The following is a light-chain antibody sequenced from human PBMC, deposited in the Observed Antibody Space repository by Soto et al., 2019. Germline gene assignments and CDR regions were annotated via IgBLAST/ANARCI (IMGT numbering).Light chain of an antibody. CDR3: QQYHSYYPWT. CDR1: QSISSW. CDR2: DAS. J-gene: IGKJ1*01. V-gene: IGKV1-5*01. Sequence: DIQMTQSPSTLSASVGDRVTITCRASQSISSWVAWYQQKPGKAPKLLIYDASSLESGVPSRFSGSGSGTDFSLTISSLQPDDFATYYCQQYHSYYPWTVGQGTKVDSK.